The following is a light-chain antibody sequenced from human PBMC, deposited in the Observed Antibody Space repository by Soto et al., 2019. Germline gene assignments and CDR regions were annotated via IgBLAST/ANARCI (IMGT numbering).Light chain of an antibody. Sequence: QSALTQPASVSGSPWQSITISCTGNSSDVGGYNYVSWYQQHPGKAPKLMIYEVSNRPSGVSNRFSGSKSGNTASLTISGLQAEDEADYYCSSYTSSSSVVFGGGTKLTVL. CDR3: SSYTSSSSVV. CDR2: EVS. J-gene: IGLJ2*01. V-gene: IGLV2-14*01. CDR1: SSDVGGYNY.